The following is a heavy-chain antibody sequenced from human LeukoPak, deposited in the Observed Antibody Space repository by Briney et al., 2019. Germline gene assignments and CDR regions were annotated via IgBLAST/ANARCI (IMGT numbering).Heavy chain of an antibody. D-gene: IGHD5-24*01. CDR3: AILEMTTFRRSDAFDI. Sequence: ASVKVSCKASGYTFTGYYIHWVRQAPGQGLEWMGWINPNSGGTNYAQKFQGRVTMTRDTSISTAYMELSRPRSDDTAIYYCAILEMTTFRRSDAFDIWDQGTMVTVSS. CDR1: GYTFTGYY. CDR2: INPNSGGT. V-gene: IGHV1-2*02. J-gene: IGHJ3*02.